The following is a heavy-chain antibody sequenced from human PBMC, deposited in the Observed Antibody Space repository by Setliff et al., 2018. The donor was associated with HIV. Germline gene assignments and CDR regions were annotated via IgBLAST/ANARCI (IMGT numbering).Heavy chain of an antibody. Sequence: GASLKISCKGSGYSFPTYWIAWVRQMPGKGLEWMGVIYPDESDSRYSPSFRGQVTISADKSINTAYLQWSRLTASDTAMYYCARVDMRYYYDSSGYSHFDHWGQGTLVTVSS. J-gene: IGHJ4*02. CDR1: GYSFPTYW. D-gene: IGHD3-22*01. CDR3: ARVDMRYYYDSSGYSHFDH. CDR2: IYPDESDS. V-gene: IGHV5-51*01.